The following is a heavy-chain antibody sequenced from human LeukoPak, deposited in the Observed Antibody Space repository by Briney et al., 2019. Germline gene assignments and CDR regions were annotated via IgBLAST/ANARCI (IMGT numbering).Heavy chain of an antibody. CDR3: ARGRSSGWSFDY. D-gene: IGHD6-19*01. CDR1: GFTFSSYW. Sequence: GGSLTLSCAASGFTFSSYWMHWVRQAPGKGLVWVSRINSDGSSTSYADSVKGRFTISRDNAKNTLYLQMNSLRGEDTAVYYCARGRSSGWSFDYWGQGTLVTVSS. J-gene: IGHJ4*02. V-gene: IGHV3-74*01. CDR2: INSDGSST.